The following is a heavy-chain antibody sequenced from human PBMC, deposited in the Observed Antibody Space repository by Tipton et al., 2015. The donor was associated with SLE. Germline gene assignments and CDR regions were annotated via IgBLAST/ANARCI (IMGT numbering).Heavy chain of an antibody. Sequence: TLSLTCTVYGGSFSGYFWAWIRQPPGQGLEWIGQINHSGSTNYNPSLKSRVTISVDTSKNQFSLKLISVTAADTAVYYCARDTLAYFGYWGQGTLVTVSS. CDR1: GGSFSGYF. CDR2: INHSGST. V-gene: IGHV4-34*09. J-gene: IGHJ4*02. CDR3: ARDTLAYFGY.